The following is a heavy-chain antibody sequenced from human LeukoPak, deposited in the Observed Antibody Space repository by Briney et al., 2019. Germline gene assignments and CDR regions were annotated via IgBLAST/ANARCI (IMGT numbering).Heavy chain of an antibody. V-gene: IGHV1-8*02. Sequence: ASVKVSCKASGYTFTGYYMHWVRQATGQGLEWMGWMNPNSGNTGYAQKFQGRVTMTRNTSISTAYMELSSLRSEDTAVYYCARGDVRFLEWLLPAHYYGMDVWGQGTTVTVSS. CDR3: ARGDVRFLEWLLPAHYYGMDV. D-gene: IGHD3-3*01. CDR2: MNPNSGNT. J-gene: IGHJ6*02. CDR1: GYTFTGYY.